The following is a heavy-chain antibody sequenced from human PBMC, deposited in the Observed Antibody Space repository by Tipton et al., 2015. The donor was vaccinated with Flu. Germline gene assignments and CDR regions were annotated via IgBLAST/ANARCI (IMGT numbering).Heavy chain of an antibody. J-gene: IGHJ4*02. Sequence: VQLVQSGVEVKKPGASVKVSCKASGYMFIANFIHWVRQAPGLGLEWMGRMNPNSGDTNFAQNFQGRVAMTRDTSINTAYMELSRMSSDDTAIYYCARATYYDSTAYYFDSWGQGTLVTVSS. V-gene: IGHV1-2*06. CDR3: ARATYYDSTAYYFDS. D-gene: IGHD3-22*01. CDR2: MNPNSGDT. CDR1: GYMFIANF.